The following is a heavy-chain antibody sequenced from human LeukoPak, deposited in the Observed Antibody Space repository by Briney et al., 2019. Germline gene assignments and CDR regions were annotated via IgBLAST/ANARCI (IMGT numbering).Heavy chain of an antibody. Sequence: SETLSLTCAVYGGSFSGYYWGWIRQPPGKGLEWIGQISQSGSTNCNPSLKSRVSISLDTSKNQFSLKMSSVTAVDTAVYYCARRLKRMLRGVIRGSSDYYSHYYMDVWGKGTTVTISS. CDR3: ARRLKRMLRGVIRGSSDYYSHYYMDV. CDR1: GGSFSGYY. V-gene: IGHV4-34*01. J-gene: IGHJ6*03. CDR2: ISQSGST. D-gene: IGHD3-10*01.